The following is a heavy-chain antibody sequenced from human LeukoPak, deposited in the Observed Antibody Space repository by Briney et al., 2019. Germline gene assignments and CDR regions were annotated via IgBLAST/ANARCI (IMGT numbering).Heavy chain of an antibody. CDR3: ASGPETGNY. CDR1: GFTFSSYG. CDR2: IWYDGSSK. J-gene: IGHJ4*02. Sequence: GGSLRLSCAASGFTFSSYGMHWVRQAPGKGLEWVAVIWYDGSSKYYADSVKGRFTISRDSSKNTLYLQMNSLRAEDTAVYYCASGPETGNYWGQGTLVTVSS. D-gene: IGHD1-14*01. V-gene: IGHV3-33*01.